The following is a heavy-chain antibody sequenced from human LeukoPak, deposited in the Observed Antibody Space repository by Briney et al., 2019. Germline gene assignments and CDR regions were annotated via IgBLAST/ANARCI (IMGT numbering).Heavy chain of an antibody. J-gene: IGHJ4*02. CDR3: ARVGGSGSSYYFDY. D-gene: IGHD6-19*01. V-gene: IGHV3-23*01. CDR2: ISGGGGAT. Sequence: GGSLRLSCAASGFTFSNYALRWVRQAPGKGLEWVSAISGGGGATYYSDSVKGRFTISRDNSKNTLSLQMNSLRAEDTALYFCARVGGSGSSYYFDYWGQGTLVTVSS. CDR1: GFTFSNYA.